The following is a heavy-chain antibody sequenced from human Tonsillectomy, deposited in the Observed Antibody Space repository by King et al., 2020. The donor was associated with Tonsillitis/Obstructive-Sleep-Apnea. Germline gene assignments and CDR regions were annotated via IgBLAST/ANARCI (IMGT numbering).Heavy chain of an antibody. CDR2: IKHSGST. V-gene: IGHV4-34*01. D-gene: IGHD3-3*01. CDR3: STSYYDSCSDDRRPSFDY. Sequence: VQLQQWGAGLLKPSETLSLTCAVYGGSFSGYYWSWIRQPPGKGLEWMGEIKHSGSTNYNPSLKSRVTISVDTSKNQFSLKLSSVTAADTAVYYCSTSYYDSCSDDRRPSFDYWGQGTLVTVSS. J-gene: IGHJ4*02. CDR1: GGSFSGYY.